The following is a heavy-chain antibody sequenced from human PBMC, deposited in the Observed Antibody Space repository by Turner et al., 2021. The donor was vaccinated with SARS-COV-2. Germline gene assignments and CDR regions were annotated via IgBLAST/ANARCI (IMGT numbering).Heavy chain of an antibody. CDR3: TTGYAYCGGDCSIHY. D-gene: IGHD2-21*02. Sequence: QVQLVQSGAEVKKPGASVKVSCKVSGYTLTELSMHWVRKAPGKGLEWMGGFDPEDGETIYAQKFQGRVTMTEDTSTDTAYMELSSLRSEDTAVYYCTTGYAYCGGDCSIHYWGQGTLVTVSS. CDR1: GYTLTELS. J-gene: IGHJ4*02. V-gene: IGHV1-24*01. CDR2: FDPEDGET.